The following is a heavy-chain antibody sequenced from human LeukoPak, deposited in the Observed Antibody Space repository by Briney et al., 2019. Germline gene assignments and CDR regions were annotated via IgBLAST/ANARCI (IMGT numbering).Heavy chain of an antibody. CDR2: ISYDGSNK. CDR3: ARGTKVDY. CDR1: GFTFSSYD. V-gene: IGHV3-30-3*01. J-gene: IGHJ4*02. Sequence: PGGSLRLSCVASGFTFSSYDMHWVRQAPGKGLEWAAVISYDGSNKYYADSVKGRFTISRDNAKNSLYLQMNSLRAEDTAVYYCARGTKVDYWGQGTLVTVSS. D-gene: IGHD2-8*01.